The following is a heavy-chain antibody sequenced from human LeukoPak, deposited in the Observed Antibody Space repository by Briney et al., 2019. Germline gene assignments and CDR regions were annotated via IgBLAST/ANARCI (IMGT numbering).Heavy chain of an antibody. Sequence: SQTLSLTCTVSGGSISSGGYYWSWIRQPPGKGLEWIGYIYYSGSTYYNPSLKSRVTISVDTSKNQFSLKLSSVTAADTAVYYCARDRGGYGDFDYWGQGTLVTVSS. CDR3: ARDRGGYGDFDY. D-gene: IGHD3-16*01. CDR1: GGSISSGGYY. CDR2: IYYSGST. J-gene: IGHJ4*02. V-gene: IGHV4-30-4*08.